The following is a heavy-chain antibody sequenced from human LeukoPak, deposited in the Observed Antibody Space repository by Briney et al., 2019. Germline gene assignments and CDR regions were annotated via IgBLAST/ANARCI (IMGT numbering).Heavy chain of an antibody. J-gene: IGHJ6*02. Sequence: GGSLRLSCAASGFTFSSYAMTWVRQAPGKGLEWVSAISGSGRSSYYADSVKGRYTISRDNSKNTLYLQMNSLRAEDTAVYYCAKGDSYGGTSPAYYGMDVWGQGTTVTVSS. CDR2: ISGSGRSS. CDR1: GFTFSSYA. V-gene: IGHV3-23*01. CDR3: AKGDSYGGTSPAYYGMDV. D-gene: IGHD4-23*01.